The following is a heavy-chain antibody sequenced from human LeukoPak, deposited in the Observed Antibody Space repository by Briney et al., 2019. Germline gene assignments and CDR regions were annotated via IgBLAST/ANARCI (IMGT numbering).Heavy chain of an antibody. V-gene: IGHV3-33*01. J-gene: IGHJ4*02. D-gene: IGHD6-19*01. CDR3: ARELEIAVAGTLGY. CDR2: IWYDGSNK. Sequence: GGSLRLSRAASGFTFSSYAMHWVRQAPGKGLEWVAVIWYDGSNKYYADSVKGRFTISRDHPKNTLYLQMKSLRAEDTAVYYCARELEIAVAGTLGYWGQGTLVTVSS. CDR1: GFTFSSYA.